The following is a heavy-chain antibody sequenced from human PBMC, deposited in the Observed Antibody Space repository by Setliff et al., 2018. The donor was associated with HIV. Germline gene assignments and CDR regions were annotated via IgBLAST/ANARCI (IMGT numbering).Heavy chain of an antibody. D-gene: IGHD3-10*01. V-gene: IGHV5-51*01. CDR2: VYPGDSDT. CDR1: GFNFLAHW. CDR3: ARLPYYVSGGVFDH. Sequence: PGESLKISCQCSGFNFLAHWIGWVRQVPEKGLEWMGIVYPGDSDTRYNPSFEGQVTVSADKTITTAYLQLTSLKASDTAMHFCARLPYYVSGGVFDHWGKGTLVTVSS. J-gene: IGHJ4*02.